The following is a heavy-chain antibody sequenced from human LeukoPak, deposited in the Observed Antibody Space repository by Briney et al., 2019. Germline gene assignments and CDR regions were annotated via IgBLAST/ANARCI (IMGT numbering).Heavy chain of an antibody. CDR2: ISYDGSNK. V-gene: IGHV3-30-3*01. D-gene: IGHD2-2*03. CDR3: ARSLDNVVNIDH. Sequence: PGGSLRLSCAASGFTFSSYAMHWVRQAPGKGLEWVAVISYDGSNKYYADSVKGRFTISRDNSKNTLYLQMNGLRAEDTAVYYCARSLDNVVNIDHWGQGTLVTVSS. CDR1: GFTFSSYA. J-gene: IGHJ4*02.